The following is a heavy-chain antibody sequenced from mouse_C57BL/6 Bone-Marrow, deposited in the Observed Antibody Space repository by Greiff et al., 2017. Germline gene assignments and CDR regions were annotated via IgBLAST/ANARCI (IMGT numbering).Heavy chain of an antibody. Sequence: QVQLQQSGPELVKPGASVKISCKASGYAFSSSWMNWVQQRPGKGLEWIGRIYPGDGDTNYNGKFKGKATLTADKSSSTAYMQLSSLTSEDSAVYFCASTIVFDYWGQGTTLTVAS. V-gene: IGHV1-82*01. CDR3: ASTIVFDY. D-gene: IGHD2-12*01. J-gene: IGHJ2*01. CDR2: IYPGDGDT. CDR1: GYAFSSSW.